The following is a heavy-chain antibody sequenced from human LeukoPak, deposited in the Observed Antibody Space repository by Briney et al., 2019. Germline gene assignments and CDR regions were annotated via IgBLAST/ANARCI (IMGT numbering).Heavy chain of an antibody. CDR1: GVSISTSTHY. CDR2: MFYGGST. V-gene: IGHV4-39*01. Sequence: SETLSPTCTVSGVSISTSTHYWAWIRQPPGKGLEWIASMFYGGSTYYNASLRSRVSLSVDTSRNQFSLKLSSVTASDTAIFYCVRQGGWGGAASLIDFWGQGTLVTVSS. CDR3: VRQGGWGGAASLIDF. D-gene: IGHD2-15*01. J-gene: IGHJ4*02.